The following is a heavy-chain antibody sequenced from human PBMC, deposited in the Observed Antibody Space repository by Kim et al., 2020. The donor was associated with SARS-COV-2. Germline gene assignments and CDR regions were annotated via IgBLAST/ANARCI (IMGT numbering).Heavy chain of an antibody. J-gene: IGHJ4*02. V-gene: IGHV4-39*07. D-gene: IGHD6-6*01. Sequence: SETLSLTCTVSGGSISSSSYYWGWIRQPPGKGLEWIGSIYYSGSTYYNPSLKSRVTISVDTSKNQFSLKLSSVTAADTAVYYCARGGSGSSSSSIVIDYWGQGTLVTVSS. CDR1: GGSISSSSYY. CDR2: IYYSGST. CDR3: ARGGSGSSSSSIVIDY.